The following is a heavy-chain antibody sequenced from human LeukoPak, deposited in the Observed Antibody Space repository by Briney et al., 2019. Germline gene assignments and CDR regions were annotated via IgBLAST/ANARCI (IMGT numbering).Heavy chain of an antibody. V-gene: IGHV5-51*01. Sequence: GESLKISCKGSGYTFANYWIGWVRQMPGKGLEWMGIIYPGDSDTRYRPSFQGEVIISVDKTISTAYLQWSSLKASDTAMYYCVSTDDWLYPRDYWGQGTLVTVSS. CDR1: GYTFANYW. CDR2: IYPGDSDT. J-gene: IGHJ4*02. CDR3: VSTDDWLYPRDY. D-gene: IGHD3-9*01.